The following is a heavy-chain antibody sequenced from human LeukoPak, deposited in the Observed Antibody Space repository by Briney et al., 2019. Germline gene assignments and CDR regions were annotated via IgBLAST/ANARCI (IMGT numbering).Heavy chain of an antibody. CDR2: ISGSGGDT. Sequence: GGTLRLSCAASGFTFSNYGMSWVRQAPGKGLEWVSTISGSGGDTYCADSVKGRFSISRDTSKNTLFLQMNSPRAEDTAVYYYAKDMHSDRSCHVFNYWGQGTLVTASS. CDR3: AKDMHSDRSCHVFNY. V-gene: IGHV3-23*01. CDR1: GFTFSNYG. D-gene: IGHD3-22*01. J-gene: IGHJ4*02.